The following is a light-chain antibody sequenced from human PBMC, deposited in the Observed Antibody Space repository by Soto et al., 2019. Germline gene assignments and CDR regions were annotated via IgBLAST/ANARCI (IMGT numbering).Light chain of an antibody. J-gene: IGKJ2*01. CDR3: QQYNDWTPTYT. V-gene: IGKV3-15*01. Sequence: DIVMTQSPATLSRSSGDRATLSCSATQNVNSCLAWYQHRPGQAPRLLIYSASIRPTGIPARFSGSGSGTELTLTLDSLQSEDFAVYYCQQYNDWTPTYTFGQGTKLEIK. CDR2: SAS. CDR1: QNVNSC.